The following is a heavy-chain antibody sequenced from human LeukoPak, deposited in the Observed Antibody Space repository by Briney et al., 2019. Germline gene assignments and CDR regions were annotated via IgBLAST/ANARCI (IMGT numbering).Heavy chain of an antibody. Sequence: ASVKVSCKASGYTFTSYGISWVRQAPGQGLEWMGWISAYNGNTNYAQKLQGRVTMTTDISTSTAYMELRSLRSDDTAVYYCASLGSGWYYFDYWGQGTLVTVSS. D-gene: IGHD6-19*01. CDR1: GYTFTSYG. V-gene: IGHV1-18*01. CDR3: ASLGSGWYYFDY. CDR2: ISAYNGNT. J-gene: IGHJ4*02.